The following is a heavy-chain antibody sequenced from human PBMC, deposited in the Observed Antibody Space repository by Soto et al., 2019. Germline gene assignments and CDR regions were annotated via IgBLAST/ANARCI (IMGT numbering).Heavy chain of an antibody. Sequence: TLSLTCTVSGDSVSKYYWNWIRQPAGKGLEWIGRIHSTRSPNYNPSLKSRVTMSVDTSKNQFSLKLNLTSVTAADTAVYYCARSPAYGDYANLDTWGQGTLVTVSS. CDR3: ARSPAYGDYANLDT. V-gene: IGHV4-4*07. CDR2: IHSTRSP. J-gene: IGHJ5*02. D-gene: IGHD4-17*01. CDR1: GDSVSKYY.